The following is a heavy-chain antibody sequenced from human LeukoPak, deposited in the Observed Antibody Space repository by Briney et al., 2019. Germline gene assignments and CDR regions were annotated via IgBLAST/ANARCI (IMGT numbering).Heavy chain of an antibody. V-gene: IGHV3-20*04. J-gene: IGHJ4*02. CDR3: ARHTRYCSSTSCYPRFDY. Sequence: PGGSLRLSCAASGFTFDDYGMSWVRQAPGKGLEWVSGINWNGGSTGYADSVKGRFTISRDNAKNSLYLQMNSLRAEDTAVYYCARHTRYCSSTSCYPRFDYWGQGTLVTVSS. CDR1: GFTFDDYG. CDR2: INWNGGST. D-gene: IGHD2-2*01.